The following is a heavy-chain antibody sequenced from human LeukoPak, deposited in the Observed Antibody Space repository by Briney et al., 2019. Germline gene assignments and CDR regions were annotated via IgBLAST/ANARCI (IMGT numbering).Heavy chain of an antibody. CDR2: IKQDGSEK. V-gene: IGHV3-7*01. J-gene: IGHJ3*02. Sequence: GGSLRLSCAASGFTFSSYWMSWVRQAPGKGLEWVANIKQDGSEKYYVDSVKGRFTISRDNAKNSLYLQMNSLRAEDTAVYYCARIAAAETVHAFDIWGQGTMVTVSS. CDR3: ARIAAAETVHAFDI. D-gene: IGHD6-13*01. CDR1: GFTFSSYW.